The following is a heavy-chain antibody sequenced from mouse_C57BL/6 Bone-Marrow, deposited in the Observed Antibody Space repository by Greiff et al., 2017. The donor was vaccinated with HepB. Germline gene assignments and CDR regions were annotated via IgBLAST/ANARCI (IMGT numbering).Heavy chain of an antibody. J-gene: IGHJ3*01. CDR3: ARRAPYYGSSFAY. D-gene: IGHD1-1*01. CDR1: GFSLSTSGMG. Sequence: QVTLKVCGPGILQSSQTLSLTCSFSGFSLSTSGMGVSWIRQPSGKGLEWLAHIYWDDDKRYNPSLKSRLTISKDTSRNQVFLKITSVDTADTATYYCARRAPYYGSSFAYWGQGTLVTVSA. CDR2: IYWDDDK. V-gene: IGHV8-12*01.